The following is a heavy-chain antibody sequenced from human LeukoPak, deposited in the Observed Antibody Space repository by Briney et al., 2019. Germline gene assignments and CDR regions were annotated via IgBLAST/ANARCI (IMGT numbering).Heavy chain of an antibody. CDR3: ARDLEYLYPGGAFDI. J-gene: IGHJ3*02. Sequence: ASVKVSCKASGYTFTGYYMRWVRQAPGQGLEWMGWINPNSGGTNYAQKFQGRVTMTRDTSISTAYMELSRLRSDDTAVYYCARDLEYLYPGGAFDIWGQGTMVTVSS. CDR2: INPNSGGT. CDR1: GYTFTGYY. D-gene: IGHD3-16*01. V-gene: IGHV1-2*02.